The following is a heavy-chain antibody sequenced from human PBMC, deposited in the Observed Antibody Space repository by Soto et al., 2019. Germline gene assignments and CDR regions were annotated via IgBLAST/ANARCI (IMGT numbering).Heavy chain of an antibody. J-gene: IGHJ4*02. Sequence: PGGSLRLSCAASGFTFSSYAMSWVRQAPGKGLEWVSVISGSGGRINYADSVKGRFTISRDNSKSTLYLQMNSLRGEDTAVYYCAKPNLYCSSTSCYDYWGQGTLVTVSS. CDR2: ISGSGGRI. D-gene: IGHD2-2*01. CDR1: GFTFSSYA. CDR3: AKPNLYCSSTSCYDY. V-gene: IGHV3-23*01.